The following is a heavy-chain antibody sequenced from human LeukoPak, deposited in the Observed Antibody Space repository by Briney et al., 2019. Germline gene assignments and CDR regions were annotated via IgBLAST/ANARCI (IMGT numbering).Heavy chain of an antibody. J-gene: IGHJ3*01. CDR1: GFTFSTYE. CDR2: ISHDGNDQ. D-gene: IGHD2-2*01. V-gene: IGHV3-30*04. CDR3: ARDRDCSRTSCLNAFDV. Sequence: GGSLRLSCAASGFTFSTYEMHWVRQAPGKGLEWVAVISHDGNDQYYGDSVKGRFTISRDNSKNALYLQMNSLRLEDTAVYYCARDRDCSRTSCLNAFDVWGQGTMAIVSS.